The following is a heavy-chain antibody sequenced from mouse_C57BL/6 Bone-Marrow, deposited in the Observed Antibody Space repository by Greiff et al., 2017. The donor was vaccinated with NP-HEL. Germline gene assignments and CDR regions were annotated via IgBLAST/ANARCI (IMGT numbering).Heavy chain of an antibody. CDR3: ARAYGNYLDD. J-gene: IGHJ2*01. CDR1: GYSITSGYY. CDR2: ISYDGSN. Sequence: VQLQQSGPGLVKPSQSLSLTCSVTGYSITSGYYWNWIRRFPGNKLEWVGSISYDGSNNYSPSLKNRISSTRDTSKNQFFLKLNSVTAEDTATYYCARAYGNYLDDWGQGTTLTVSS. V-gene: IGHV3-6*01. D-gene: IGHD2-10*02.